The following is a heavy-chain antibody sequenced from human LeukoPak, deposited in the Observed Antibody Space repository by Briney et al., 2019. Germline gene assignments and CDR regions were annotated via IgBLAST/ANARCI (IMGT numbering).Heavy chain of an antibody. CDR2: IKSKAHGGTT. CDR3: TTSTLFSGSYPDDY. D-gene: IGHD1-26*01. CDR1: GFTFSNAW. V-gene: IGHV3-15*01. Sequence: GGSLRLSCAASGFTFSNAWMSWVRQAPGKGLEWIGRIKSKAHGGTTDYAAPVKGRFTISRDDSKNTLYLQMNSLKTEDTAVYYCTTSTLFSGSYPDDYWGQGTLVAVSS. J-gene: IGHJ4*02.